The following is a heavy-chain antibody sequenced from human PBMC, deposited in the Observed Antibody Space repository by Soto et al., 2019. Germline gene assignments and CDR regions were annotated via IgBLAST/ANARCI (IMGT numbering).Heavy chain of an antibody. D-gene: IGHD6-19*01. Sequence: SETLSLTCTVSGDSVSTASYCWDWLRQSPGQGLEWTGYISYSGNTDYNPTLKNRVTIPADTSKNQFSLRLTSVTAADTAVYYCARGRYDSGWFDFWGQGTPVTVSS. CDR1: GDSVSTASYC. CDR3: ARGRYDSGWFDF. J-gene: IGHJ4*02. V-gene: IGHV4-61*01. CDR2: ISYSGNT.